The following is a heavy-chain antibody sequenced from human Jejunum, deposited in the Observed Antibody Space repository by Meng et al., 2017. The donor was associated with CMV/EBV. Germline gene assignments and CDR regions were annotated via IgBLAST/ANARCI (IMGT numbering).Heavy chain of an antibody. J-gene: IGHJ5*02. CDR2: ISWNEDK. D-gene: IGHD1-1*01. V-gene: IGHV2-5*01. Sequence: FSLTSSSFPVGWIRQPPGKALEWLAFISWNEDKRYSPSLRSRLTISKDTYKNHVVLTMTNIDPVDAATYYCAQSWSHDVTYADWFESWGQGSLVTVSS. CDR3: AQSWSHDVTYADWFES. CDR1: FSLTSSSFP.